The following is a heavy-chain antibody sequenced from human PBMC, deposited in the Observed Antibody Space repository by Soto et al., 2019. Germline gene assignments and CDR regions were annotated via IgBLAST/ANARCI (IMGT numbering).Heavy chain of an antibody. CDR1: YA. CDR3: VKGPTTVTTC. D-gene: IGHD4-17*01. V-gene: IGHV3-64D*06. CDR2: ISRNGDST. Sequence: YAGHLVSQAPGKGLEYVSAISRNGDSTYYADSVKGRFAISRDNSKNTLYLQMSSLRAEDTAVYYCVKGPTTVTTCWGQGTLVTVSS. J-gene: IGHJ4*02.